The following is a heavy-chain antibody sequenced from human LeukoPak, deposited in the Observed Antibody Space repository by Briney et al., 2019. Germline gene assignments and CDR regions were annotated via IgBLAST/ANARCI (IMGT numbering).Heavy chain of an antibody. D-gene: IGHD3-3*02. CDR1: GYTLTELS. J-gene: IGHJ3*02. CDR2: FDPEDGET. Sequence: ASVKVSCKVSGYTLTELSMHWVRQAPGKGLEWMGGFDPEDGETIYAQKFQGRVTMTEDTSTDTAYMELSGLRSEDTAVYYCATVSGISYAFDIWGQGTMVTVSS. V-gene: IGHV1-24*01. CDR3: ATVSGISYAFDI.